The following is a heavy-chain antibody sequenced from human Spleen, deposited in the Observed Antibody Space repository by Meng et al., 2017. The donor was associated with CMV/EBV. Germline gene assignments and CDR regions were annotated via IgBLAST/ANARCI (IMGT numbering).Heavy chain of an antibody. J-gene: IGHJ6*02. V-gene: IGHV1-18*01. CDR2: ISAYNGNT. CDR1: GYTFTSYG. D-gene: IGHD4-11*01. CDR3: ARDGGGVTTAYYYGMDV. Sequence: ASVKVSCKASGYTFTSYGISWVRQAPGQGLEWMGWISAYNGNTNYVQKFQGRVTMTRDTSINTAYMELRRLRSDDTAIYYCARDGGGVTTAYYYGMDVWGQGTTVTVSS.